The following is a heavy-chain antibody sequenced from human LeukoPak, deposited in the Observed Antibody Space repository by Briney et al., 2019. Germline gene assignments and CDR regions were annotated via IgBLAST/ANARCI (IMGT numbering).Heavy chain of an antibody. V-gene: IGHV1-69*13. CDR2: IIPIFGTA. CDR3: ARDSNSVPAAREVAFDI. D-gene: IGHD2-2*01. CDR1: GGTFSSYA. Sequence: SVKVSCKASGGTFSSYAISWVRQAPGQGLEWMGGIIPIFGTANYAQKFQGRVTITADESTSTAYMELSSLRSEDTAVYYCARDSNSVPAAREVAFDIWGQGTMVTVSS. J-gene: IGHJ3*02.